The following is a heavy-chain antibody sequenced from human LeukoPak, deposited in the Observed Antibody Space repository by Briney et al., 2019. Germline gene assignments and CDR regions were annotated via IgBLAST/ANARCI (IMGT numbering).Heavy chain of an antibody. D-gene: IGHD5-18*01. J-gene: IGHJ6*02. CDR2: IYSGGTT. Sequence: GGSLRLSCAVSGFSVSGNYMSWVRQAPGKGLECVSVIYSGGTTFYADSVKGRFTISRHTSKNTLYLQMDSLRTEDTAVYYCAREGWRGYSYGLSHYYYGFDVWGQGTTVTVSS. V-gene: IGHV3-53*04. CDR3: AREGWRGYSYGLSHYYYGFDV. CDR1: GFSVSGNY.